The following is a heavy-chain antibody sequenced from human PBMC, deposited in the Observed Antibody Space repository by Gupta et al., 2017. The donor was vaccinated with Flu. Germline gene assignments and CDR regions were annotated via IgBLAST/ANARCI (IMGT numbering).Heavy chain of an antibody. J-gene: IGHJ5*02. D-gene: IGHD3-9*01. CDR1: GFIFRRYA. CDR3: TKGTAWGILTGYADWFDP. CDR2: ITGDGPPS. Sequence: ESHLLESGGAVVPPGGSLRLSCSATGFIFRRYAMTWVRHSPGKGLEWVSTITGDGPPSYHSDTVQGRFSISRDNSKNTLFLDMTSLTVEDTGVYYCTKGTAWGILTGYADWFDPWGPGTVVTVSS. V-gene: IGHV3-23*01.